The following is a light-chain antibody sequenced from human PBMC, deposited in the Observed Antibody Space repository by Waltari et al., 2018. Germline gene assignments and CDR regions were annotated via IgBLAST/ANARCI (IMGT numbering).Light chain of an antibody. J-gene: IGKJ2*01. CDR3: QHYVGWPPAYT. V-gene: IGKV3-15*01. CDR2: GAS. Sequence: IVMTQSPVTLSVSPGEGATLTSRASQSIRSSLAWYQQRPGQAPRLLIYGASTRATGIAARFRGSGYGTEFSLTISSLQSEDFGIYYCQHYVGWPPAYTFGQGTKLEIK. CDR1: QSIRSS.